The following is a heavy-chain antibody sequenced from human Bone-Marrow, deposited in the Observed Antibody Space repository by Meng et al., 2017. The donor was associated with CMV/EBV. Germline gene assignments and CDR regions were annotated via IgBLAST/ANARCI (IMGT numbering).Heavy chain of an antibody. J-gene: IGHJ6*02. CDR2: IYSGGST. Sequence: GESLKISCAASGFTFSKYSMKWVRQAPGKGLEWVSVIYSGGSTYYADSVKGRFTISRDNSKNTLYLQMNSLRAEDTAVYYCARTLSSYSSSYYYYYGMDVWGQGTTVTVSS. CDR3: ARTLSSYSSSYYYYYGMDV. V-gene: IGHV3-53*01. CDR1: GFTFSKYS. D-gene: IGHD6-6*01.